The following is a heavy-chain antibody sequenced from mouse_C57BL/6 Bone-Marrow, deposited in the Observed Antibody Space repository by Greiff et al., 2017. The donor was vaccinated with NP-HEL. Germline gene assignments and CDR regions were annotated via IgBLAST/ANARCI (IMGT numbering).Heavy chain of an antibody. CDR2: ISSGSSTI. CDR3: ARPPYYYGSSYPFAY. Sequence: EVKLVESGGGLVKPGGSLKLSCAASGFTFSDYGMHWVRQAPEKGLEWVAYISSGSSTIYYADTVKGRFTISRDNAKNTLFLQMTSLRSEDTAMYYCARPPYYYGSSYPFAYWGQGTLVTVSA. CDR1: GFTFSDYG. V-gene: IGHV5-17*01. J-gene: IGHJ3*01. D-gene: IGHD1-1*01.